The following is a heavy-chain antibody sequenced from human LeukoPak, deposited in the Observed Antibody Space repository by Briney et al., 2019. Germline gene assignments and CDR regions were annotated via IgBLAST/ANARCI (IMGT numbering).Heavy chain of an antibody. D-gene: IGHD4-17*01. CDR2: IYYSGST. CDR3: ARVYGDFSYNWFDP. CDR1: GGSISSGGYY. V-gene: IGHV4-31*03. Sequence: SETLSLTCTVSGGSISSGGYYWSWIRQHPGKGLEWIGYIYYSGSTYYNPPLKSRVTISVDTSKNQFSLKLSSVTAADTAVYYCARVYGDFSYNWFDPWGQGTLVTVSS. J-gene: IGHJ5*02.